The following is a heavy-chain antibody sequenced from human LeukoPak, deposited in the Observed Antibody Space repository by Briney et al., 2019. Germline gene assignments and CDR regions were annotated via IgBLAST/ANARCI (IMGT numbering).Heavy chain of an antibody. CDR1: GFTLSSYA. V-gene: IGHV3-30*01. J-gene: IGHJ4*02. D-gene: IGHD1-26*01. CDR2: ISYDGSNE. CDR3: TRGRGSYSLDY. Sequence: PGGSLRLSCAASGFTLSSYAMQWVRQAPGKGLEWGAIISYDGSNEPYADSVKGRFTISRDNSKNTLYLQMNSLRAEDTAIYYCTRGRGSYSLDYWGQGTLVTVSS.